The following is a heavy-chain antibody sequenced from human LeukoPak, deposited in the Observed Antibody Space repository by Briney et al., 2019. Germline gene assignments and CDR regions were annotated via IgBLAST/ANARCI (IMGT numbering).Heavy chain of an antibody. CDR1: GGSFSGYY. D-gene: IGHD3-22*01. CDR2: IYTSGST. CDR3: ATGDYYDSSGYYY. Sequence: PSETLSLTCAVYGGSFSGYYWSWIRQPAGKGLEWIGRIYTSGSTNYNPSLKSRVTMSVDTSKNQFSLKLSSVTAADTAVYYCATGDYYDSSGYYYWGQGTLVTVSS. V-gene: IGHV4-59*10. J-gene: IGHJ4*02.